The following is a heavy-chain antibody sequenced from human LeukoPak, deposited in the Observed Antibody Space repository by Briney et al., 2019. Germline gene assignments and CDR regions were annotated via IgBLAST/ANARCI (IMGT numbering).Heavy chain of an antibody. D-gene: IGHD3-22*01. V-gene: IGHV3-53*01. J-gene: IGHJ3*02. CDR1: GFTVSSNY. Sequence: PGGSLRLSCAASGFTVSSNYMSWVRQAPGKGLEWVSVIYSGSSTYYADSVKGRFTISRDNSKNTLYLQMNSLRAEDTAVYYCARNHYDWLGTAAFDIWGQGTMVTVSS. CDR2: IYSGSST. CDR3: ARNHYDWLGTAAFDI.